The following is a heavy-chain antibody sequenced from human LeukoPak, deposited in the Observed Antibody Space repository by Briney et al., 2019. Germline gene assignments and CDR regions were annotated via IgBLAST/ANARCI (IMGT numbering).Heavy chain of an antibody. CDR3: ASSVGATNFDY. CDR2: IYYSGST. Sequence: SETLSLTCTVSGGSISSYYWSWIRQPPGKGLEWIGYIYYSGSTNCNPSLTSRVTISVDTSKNQFSLKLSSVTAADTAVYYCASSVGATNFDYWGQGTLVTVSS. CDR1: GGSISSYY. J-gene: IGHJ4*02. V-gene: IGHV4-59*01. D-gene: IGHD1-26*01.